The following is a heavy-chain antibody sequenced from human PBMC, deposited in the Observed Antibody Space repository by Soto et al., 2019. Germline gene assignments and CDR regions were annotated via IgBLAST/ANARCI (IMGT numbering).Heavy chain of an antibody. CDR1: GGSISSGGYY. CDR3: ARGYRAVAGGSLHPAAFDY. Sequence: QVQLQESGPGLVKPSQTLSLTCTVSGGSISSGGYYWSWIRQHPGKRLEWIGSSYYSGSTYYNPCLKGRVTISVDTSKNQFSLKLSSVTAADTAVYYCARGYRAVAGGSLHPAAFDYWGQGTLVTVS. V-gene: IGHV4-31*03. D-gene: IGHD6-19*01. CDR2: SYYSGST. J-gene: IGHJ4*02.